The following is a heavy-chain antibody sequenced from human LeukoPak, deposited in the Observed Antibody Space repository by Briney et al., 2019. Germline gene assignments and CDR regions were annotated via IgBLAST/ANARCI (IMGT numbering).Heavy chain of an antibody. D-gene: IGHD6-19*01. J-gene: IGHJ6*03. V-gene: IGHV1-8*01. Sequence: ASGKVSCKASGYTFTSYDINWVRQATGQGLEWMGWINPNSGNTGYAQKFQGRVTMTRNTSISTAYMELSSLRSEDTAVYYCARGVSSGWYGFYYMDVWGKGTTVTVSS. CDR1: GYTFTSYD. CDR2: INPNSGNT. CDR3: ARGVSSGWYGFYYMDV.